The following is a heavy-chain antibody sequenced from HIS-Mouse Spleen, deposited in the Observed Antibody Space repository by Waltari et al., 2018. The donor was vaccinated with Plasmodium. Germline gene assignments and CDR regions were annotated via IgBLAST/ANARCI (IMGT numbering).Heavy chain of an antibody. CDR3: ARGGATGEAFTLDY. CDR2: SIPRLGIA. CDR1: GGTLSSYA. V-gene: IGHV1-69*04. Sequence: QVQLVQSGAEVKKPGSSVKVSCKASGGTLSSYAISWVRQAPGQGREGMGRSIPRLGIANYEQMFQGRVTITADKSTSTAYMKLSSLRSEDTAVYYCARGGATGEAFTLDYWGQGTLVTVSS. D-gene: IGHD7-27*01. J-gene: IGHJ4*02.